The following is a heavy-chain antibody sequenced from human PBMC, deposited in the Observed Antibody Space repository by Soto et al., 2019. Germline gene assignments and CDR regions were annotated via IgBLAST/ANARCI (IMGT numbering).Heavy chain of an antibody. CDR1: GGSISSGDYY. D-gene: IGHD6-6*01. CDR3: AREEGQLVRDYYYGMDV. Sequence: PSETLSLTCTVSGGSISSGDYYWSWIRQPPGKGLEWIGYIYYSGSTYYNPSLKSRVTISVDTSKNQFSLKLSSVTAADTAVYYCAREEGQLVRDYYYGMDVWGQGTTVTVS. J-gene: IGHJ6*02. V-gene: IGHV4-30-4*01. CDR2: IYYSGST.